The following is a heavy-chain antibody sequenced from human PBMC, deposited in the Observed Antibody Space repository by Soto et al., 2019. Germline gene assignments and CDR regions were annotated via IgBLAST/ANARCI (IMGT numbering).Heavy chain of an antibody. V-gene: IGHV3-23*01. J-gene: IGHJ4*02. CDR3: TRELGY. CDR1: GFTFSIYT. CDR2: ISGSGGST. D-gene: IGHD3-16*01. Sequence: EVQLLESGGGLVQPGGSLRLSCAASGFTFSIYTMSWVRQAPGKGLEWVSDISGSGGSTYYADSVKGRFTISRDNSKNTRSLQMNSLRADDTAVYYCTRELGYWGQGTLFTVSS.